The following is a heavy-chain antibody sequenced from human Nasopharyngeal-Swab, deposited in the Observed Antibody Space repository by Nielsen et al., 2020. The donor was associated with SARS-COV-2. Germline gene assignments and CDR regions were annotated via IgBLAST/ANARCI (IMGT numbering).Heavy chain of an antibody. CDR2: INTYNGNT. J-gene: IGHJ5*02. D-gene: IGHD4-17*01. CDR1: GYSFTTYG. V-gene: IGHV1-18*01. Sequence: ASVKVSCKASGYSFTTYGISWVRQAPGQGLEWMGWINTYNGNTNYAQKLQGRVTMTTDTSTSTAYMELRSLRSDDTAVYYCARDDYGDYFAWGQGTLVTVSS. CDR3: ARDDYGDYFA.